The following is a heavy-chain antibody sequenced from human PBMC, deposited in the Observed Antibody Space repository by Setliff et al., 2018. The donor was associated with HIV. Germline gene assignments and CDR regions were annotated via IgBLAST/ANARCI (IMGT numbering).Heavy chain of an antibody. J-gene: IGHJ3*02. V-gene: IGHV4-4*07. Sequence: SETLSLTCTVSGGSIRSYYWSWIRQPAGRGLEWIGRIYISGTTNYNPSLKSRVTISLDTSRNQVSLKLGSVTAADTAMYYCAREHCSGGSCNGFDIWGQGTMVTVSS. CDR1: GGSIRSYY. CDR2: IYISGTT. D-gene: IGHD2-15*01. CDR3: AREHCSGGSCNGFDI.